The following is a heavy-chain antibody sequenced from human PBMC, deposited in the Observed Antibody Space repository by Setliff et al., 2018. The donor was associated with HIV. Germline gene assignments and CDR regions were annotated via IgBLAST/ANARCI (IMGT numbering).Heavy chain of an antibody. V-gene: IGHV4-31*03. D-gene: IGHD2-21*01. CDR2: VYNTGGT. CDR3: ASASRWGSIPFDY. Sequence: LSLTCTVSGGSISTGGYYWSWIRQHPGKGLEWIGYVYNTGGTYYNPSLKSRVTISIDTSKNKFSLKLNSVTAADTAVYFCASASRWGSIPFDYWGQGTLVTVSS. J-gene: IGHJ4*02. CDR1: GGSISTGGYY.